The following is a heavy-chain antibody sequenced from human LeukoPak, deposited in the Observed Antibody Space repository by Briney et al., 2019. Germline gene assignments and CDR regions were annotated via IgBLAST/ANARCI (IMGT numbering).Heavy chain of an antibody. CDR2: MWSDGSNK. J-gene: IGHJ4*02. V-gene: IGHV3-33*08. D-gene: IGHD4-23*01. CDR3: ARDGGFGLFDY. Sequence: GGSLRLSCAASGFTFSSYEMNWVRQAPGKGLEWVADMWSDGSNKYYADSVKGRFTISRDNSKNTLYLQMNSLRAEDTAVYYCARDGGFGLFDYWGQGTLVTVSS. CDR1: GFTFSSYE.